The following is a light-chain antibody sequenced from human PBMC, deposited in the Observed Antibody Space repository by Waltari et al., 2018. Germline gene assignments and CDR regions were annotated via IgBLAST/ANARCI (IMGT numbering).Light chain of an antibody. Sequence: EIVMTQSPLSLPVTPGEPDSISCRSIQSLLHSDGYNYLNWYLQKPGQSPQLLIYLSFIRASGVPDRFTGSGAGTDFTLKISRVEAEDVGFYYCMQALHTPPTFGQGTRAEIK. J-gene: IGKJ1*01. CDR2: LSF. V-gene: IGKV2-28*01. CDR3: MQALHTPPT. CDR1: QSLLHSDGYNY.